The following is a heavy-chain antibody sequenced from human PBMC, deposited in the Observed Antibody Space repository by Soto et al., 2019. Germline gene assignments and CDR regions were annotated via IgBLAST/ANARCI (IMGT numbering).Heavy chain of an antibody. D-gene: IGHD5-12*01. Sequence: ASVKVSCKTSGYPFTGYYMHWVRQAPGQGLEWMGWINPNSGGTNYAQKFQGRVTMTSDTSISTAYMGLSRLRSDDTAVYYCARCIVATIKVPYYYDCGMDFWGQGTTVTVSS. V-gene: IGHV1-2*02. CDR2: INPNSGGT. J-gene: IGHJ6*01. CDR1: GYPFTGYY. CDR3: ARCIVATIKVPYYYDCGMDF.